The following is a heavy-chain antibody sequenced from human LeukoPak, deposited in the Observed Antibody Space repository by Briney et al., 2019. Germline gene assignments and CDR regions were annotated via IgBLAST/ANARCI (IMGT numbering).Heavy chain of an antibody. CDR3: ARVSRTTGQYFDY. Sequence: ETLSLTCTVSGGSISSYYWSWIRQPPGKGLEWIGYIYYSGSTNYNPSLKSRVTISVDTSKSQFSLRLSSVTAADTAVYYCARVSRTTGQYFDYWGQGTLVTVSS. CDR1: GGSISSYY. D-gene: IGHD4-11*01. J-gene: IGHJ4*02. V-gene: IGHV4-59*01. CDR2: IYYSGST.